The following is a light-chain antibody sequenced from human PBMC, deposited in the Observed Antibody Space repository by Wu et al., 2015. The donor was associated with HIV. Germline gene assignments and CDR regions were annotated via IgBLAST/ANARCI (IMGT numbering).Light chain of an antibody. CDR3: QQRRSIT. Sequence: EIVLTQSPATLSLSPGERATLSCRASQSVSSYLAWYQQKSGQAPRLLIYDASNRATGIPARFSGSGSGTDFTLTISSLEPEDFAVYYCQQRRSITFGQGTRLEIK. V-gene: IGKV3-11*01. CDR1: QSVSSY. J-gene: IGKJ5*01. CDR2: DAS.